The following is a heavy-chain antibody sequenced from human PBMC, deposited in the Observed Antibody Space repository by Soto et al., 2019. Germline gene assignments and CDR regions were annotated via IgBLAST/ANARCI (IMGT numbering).Heavy chain of an antibody. V-gene: IGHV3-21*01. CDR3: AREETAWPLAYCLDA. J-gene: IGHJ6*02. Sequence: PGGSLRLSCAASGFTFSSYSIHWVRQAPGRGLEWVSAITRNSDIYYADSVKGRFTISRDNAKNSVSLQMDSLRAEDTAVYYCAREETAWPLAYCLDAWGQGTTVTVSS. CDR1: GFTFSSYS. CDR2: ITRNSDI. D-gene: IGHD2-21*02.